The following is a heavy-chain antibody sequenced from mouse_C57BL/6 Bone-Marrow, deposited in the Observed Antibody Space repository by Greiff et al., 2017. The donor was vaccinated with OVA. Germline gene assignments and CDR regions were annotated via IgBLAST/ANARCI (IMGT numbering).Heavy chain of an antibody. CDR3: ARGDSSGYLDY. Sequence: VMLVESGAELARPGASVKMSCKASGYTFTSYTMHWVKQRPGQGLEWIGYINPSSGYTKYNQKFKDKATLTADKSSSTAYMELRSLTSEDSAVYFCARGDSSGYLDYWGQGTTLTVSS. CDR2: INPSSGYT. V-gene: IGHV1-4*01. D-gene: IGHD3-2*02. J-gene: IGHJ2*01. CDR1: GYTFTSYT.